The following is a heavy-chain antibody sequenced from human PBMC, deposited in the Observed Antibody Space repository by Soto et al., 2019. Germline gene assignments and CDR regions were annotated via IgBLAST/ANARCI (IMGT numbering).Heavy chain of an antibody. CDR3: ARRGPDTYFDS. J-gene: IGHJ4*02. Sequence: EVQLLDSGGGLVQPGGSLRLSCAASGFTFSSYAMNWVRQAPGKGLEWVSVISGSGDSTYYADSVKGRFTISRDNSKNTLYLQMNSLRAEHTAVYYCARRGPDTYFDSWGQGTLVTVSS. CDR2: ISGSGDST. V-gene: IGHV3-23*01. D-gene: IGHD3-10*01. CDR1: GFTFSSYA.